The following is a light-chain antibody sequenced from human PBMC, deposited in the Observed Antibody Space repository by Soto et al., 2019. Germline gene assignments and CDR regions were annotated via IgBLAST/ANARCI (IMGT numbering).Light chain of an antibody. CDR1: SSDVGGYNY. V-gene: IGLV2-14*01. J-gene: IGLJ3*02. Sequence: QSALTQPASVSGSPGQSITVSCTGTSSDVGGYNYVSWYQQNPGKAPKLVIYEASDRPSGISNRFSGSKSGNTASLTISGLRAEDEADDYCSSFTTSSTWVFGGGTKLTVL. CDR2: EAS. CDR3: SSFTTSSTWV.